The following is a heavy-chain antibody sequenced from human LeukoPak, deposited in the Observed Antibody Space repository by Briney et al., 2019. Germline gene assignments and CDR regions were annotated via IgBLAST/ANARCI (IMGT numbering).Heavy chain of an antibody. D-gene: IGHD3-22*01. CDR2: IRTKANSYAT. CDR1: GFTFSGSS. CDR3: AKDPNPKYDSSGYYYGY. Sequence: GGSLRLSCAASGFTFSGSSIHWVRQASGKGLEWVGLIRTKANSYATAYAASVTGRFTISRDDSKDTSYLQMSSLRAEDTAVYYCAKDPNPKYDSSGYYYGYWGQGTLVTVSS. J-gene: IGHJ4*02. V-gene: IGHV3-73*01.